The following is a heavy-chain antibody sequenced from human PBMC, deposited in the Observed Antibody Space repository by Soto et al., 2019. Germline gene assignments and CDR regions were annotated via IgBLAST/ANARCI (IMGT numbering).Heavy chain of an antibody. CDR2: ISYDGSNK. J-gene: IGHJ4*02. Sequence: QVQLVESGGGVVQPGRSLRLSCAASGFTFSSYAMHWVRQAPGKGLEWVAVISYDGSNKYYADSVKGRFTISRDNSKNTLYLQMNSLRAEDTAVYYCARVGDPYRFDYWGQGTLVTVSS. CDR3: ARVGDPYRFDY. V-gene: IGHV3-30-3*01. CDR1: GFTFSSYA. D-gene: IGHD2-21*02.